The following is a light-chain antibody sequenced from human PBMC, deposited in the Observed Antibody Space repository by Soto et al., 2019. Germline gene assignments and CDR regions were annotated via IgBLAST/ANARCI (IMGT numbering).Light chain of an antibody. CDR2: DNY. CDR3: DSWDNSLSVVL. V-gene: IGLV1-51*01. J-gene: IGLJ2*01. CDR1: SSNIGSNY. Sequence: QSVLTQPPSVSAAPGQRVTISCSGSSSNIGSNYVSWYQQLPGTAPKRLIYDNYKRPSGIPDRFSGSTSGTSATLAIAGLQTGDEADYYCDSWDNSLSVVLFGGGTKLTVL.